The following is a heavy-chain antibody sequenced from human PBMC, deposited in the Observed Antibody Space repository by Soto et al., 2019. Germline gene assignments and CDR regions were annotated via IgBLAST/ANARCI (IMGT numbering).Heavy chain of an antibody. Sequence: EVQLLESGGGLVQPGGSLRLSCAASGFTFSSYAMSWVRQAPGKGLEWVSAISGSGGSTYYADSVKGRFTISRDNSKNTLYLQMNSLRAEDTAVYYCARRSGYSSSWPIDYWGQGTLVTVSS. CDR3: ARRSGYSSSWPIDY. CDR1: GFTFSSYA. D-gene: IGHD6-13*01. V-gene: IGHV3-23*01. J-gene: IGHJ4*02. CDR2: ISGSGGST.